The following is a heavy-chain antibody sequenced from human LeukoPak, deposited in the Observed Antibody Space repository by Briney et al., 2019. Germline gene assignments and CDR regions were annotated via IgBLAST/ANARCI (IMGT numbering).Heavy chain of an antibody. CDR2: ISNSGNTI. CDR1: GLTFSSYD. J-gene: IGHJ4*02. CDR3: DTRPRY. Sequence: PGGSLRLSCVGSGLTFSSYDMNWVRQAPGKGVGWISYISNSGNTIYYADSVKGRFTISRDNAKNSLYLQMNSLRAEDTAVYYCDTRPRYWGQGTLVTVSS. D-gene: IGHD2-2*01. V-gene: IGHV3-48*03.